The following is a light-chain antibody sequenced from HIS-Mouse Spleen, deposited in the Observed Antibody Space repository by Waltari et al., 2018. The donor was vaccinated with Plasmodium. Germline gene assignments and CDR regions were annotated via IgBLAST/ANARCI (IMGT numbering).Light chain of an antibody. Sequence: DIQMTQSPSSLSASVGVRVTITYRARQGISNYLAWYQQKPGKGPKLLIYAASTLQSGVPSRFSGSGSGTDFTLTISSLQPEDDATYYCQKYNRAPWTFGQGTKVEIK. CDR3: QKYNRAPWT. CDR1: QGISNY. V-gene: IGKV1-27*01. CDR2: AAS. J-gene: IGKJ1*01.